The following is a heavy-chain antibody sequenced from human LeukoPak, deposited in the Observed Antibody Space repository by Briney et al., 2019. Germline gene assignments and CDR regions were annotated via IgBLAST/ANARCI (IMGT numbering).Heavy chain of an antibody. V-gene: IGHV4-34*01. CDR1: GGSFSGYY. Sequence: SETLSLICAVYGGSFSGYYWSWIRQPPGKGLEWIGEINHSGSTNYNPSLKSRVTISVDTSKNQFSLKLSSVTAADTAVYYCARGTGGSGSSGIDYWGQGTLVTVSS. J-gene: IGHJ4*02. D-gene: IGHD3-10*01. CDR2: INHSGST. CDR3: ARGTGGSGSSGIDY.